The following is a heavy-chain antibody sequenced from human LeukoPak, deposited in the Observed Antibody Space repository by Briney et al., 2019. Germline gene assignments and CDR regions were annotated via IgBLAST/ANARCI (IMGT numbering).Heavy chain of an antibody. V-gene: IGHV1-18*01. CDR3: ARDRYSSGWSRFDP. D-gene: IGHD6-19*01. J-gene: IGHJ5*02. Sequence: ASVKVSCKASGYTFTSYGISWVRQAPGQGLERMGWISAYNGNTNYAQKLQGRVTMTTDTSTSTAYMELRSLRSDDTAVYYCARDRYSSGWSRFDPWGQGTLVTVSS. CDR2: ISAYNGNT. CDR1: GYTFTSYG.